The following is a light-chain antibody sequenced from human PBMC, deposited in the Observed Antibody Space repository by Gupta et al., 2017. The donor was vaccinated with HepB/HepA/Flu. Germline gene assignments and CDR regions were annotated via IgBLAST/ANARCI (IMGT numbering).Light chain of an antibody. CDR3: CSYSSGSTFEL. Sequence: QSALTQPASVSGSPGQSITISCTGTRSNIGSYDYVSWYQHHPGRAPKLIMFDVDNRPSGISNRFSGSKSGNTASLTISGLQADDEADHYCCSYSSGSTFELFGGGTKLTVL. CDR1: RSNIGSYDY. V-gene: IGLV2-14*03. J-gene: IGLJ3*02. CDR2: DVD.